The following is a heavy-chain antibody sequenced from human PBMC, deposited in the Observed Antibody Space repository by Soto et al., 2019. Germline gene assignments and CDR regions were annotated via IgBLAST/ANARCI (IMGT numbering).Heavy chain of an antibody. V-gene: IGHV4-59*01. D-gene: IGHD5-12*01. CDR1: GGSISSYY. CDR3: ARSPAMGYSGYVLNFDY. Sequence: SETLSLTCTVSGGSISSYYWSWIRQPPGKGLEWIGYIYYSGSTNYNPSLKSRVTISVDTSKNQFSLKLSSVTAADTAVYYCARSPAMGYSGYVLNFDYWGQGTLVTVSS. J-gene: IGHJ4*02. CDR2: IYYSGST.